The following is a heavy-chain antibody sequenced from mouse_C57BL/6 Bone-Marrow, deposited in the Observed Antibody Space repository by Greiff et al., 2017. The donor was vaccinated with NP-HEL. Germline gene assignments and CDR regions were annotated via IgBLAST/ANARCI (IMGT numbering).Heavy chain of an antibody. CDR3: ARGYNYAMDY. CDR1: GFTFSSYG. CDR2: ISSGGSYI. D-gene: IGHD1-2*01. V-gene: IGHV5-6*01. J-gene: IGHJ4*01. Sequence: EVKLVESGGDLVKPGGSLKLSCAASGFTFSSYGMSWVRQTPDKRLEWVATISSGGSYIYYTDSVKGRFTISRDNAKNTLYLQMSSLKSEDTAMYYCARGYNYAMDYGGQGTSVTVSS.